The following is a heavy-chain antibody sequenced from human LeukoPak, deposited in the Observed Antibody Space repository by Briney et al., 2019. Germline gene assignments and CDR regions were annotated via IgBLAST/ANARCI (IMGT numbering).Heavy chain of an antibody. CDR2: ISSSSSTI. Sequence: PGGSLRLSCAASGFTFSSYSMNWVRQAPGKGLEWVSYISSSSSTIYYADSVKGRFTISRDNAKNSLYLQMNNLRAEDTAVYYCARDPLLLWFGEALVRTPNYFDYWGQGTLVTVSS. V-gene: IGHV3-48*01. CDR1: GFTFSSYS. CDR3: ARDPLLLWFGEALVRTPNYFDY. J-gene: IGHJ4*02. D-gene: IGHD3-10*01.